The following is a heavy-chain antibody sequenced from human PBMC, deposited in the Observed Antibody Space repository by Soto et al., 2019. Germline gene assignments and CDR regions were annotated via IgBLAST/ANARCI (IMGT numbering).Heavy chain of an antibody. J-gene: IGHJ6*02. CDR3: ERDEYCTNGVCYYGMYL. D-gene: IGHD2-8*01. V-gene: IGHV5-51*01. CDR1: VYSCTRYW. Sequence: PWESLNISCKGSVYSCTRYWRGWVRQMPGKGLEWMGIIYPGDSDTRKSRSLQGQVTSSAEKTISNAYLQWSSMKAADTDMYYCERDEYCTNGVCYYGMYLWGHGNAV. CDR2: IYPGDSDT.